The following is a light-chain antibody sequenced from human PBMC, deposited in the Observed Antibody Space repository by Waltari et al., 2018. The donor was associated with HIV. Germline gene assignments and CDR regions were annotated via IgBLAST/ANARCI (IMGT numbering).Light chain of an antibody. V-gene: IGKV3-11*01. CDR1: QTVTTF. CDR3: QQRKYLYT. CDR2: GVS. Sequence: EIVLTKSPATMSLSPGETPTLSCRASQTVTTFLAWSQQKPGQSPRLLISGVSARAPGIPVRFSGSGSETDFTLTISGLEPDDFAVYFCQQRKYLYTFGQGTKVEI. J-gene: IGKJ2*01.